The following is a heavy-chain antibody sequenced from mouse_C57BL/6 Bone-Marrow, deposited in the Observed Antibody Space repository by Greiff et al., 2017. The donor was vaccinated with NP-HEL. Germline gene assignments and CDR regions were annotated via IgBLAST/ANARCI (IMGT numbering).Heavy chain of an antibody. D-gene: IGHD2-5*01. J-gene: IGHJ4*01. CDR2: IHPNSGST. Sequence: QVHVKQSGAELVKPGASVKLSCKASGYTFTSYWMHWVKQRPGQGLEWIGMIHPNSGSTNYNEKFKSKATLTVDKSSSTAYMQLSSLTSEDSAVYYCSNGAMDYWGQGTSVTVSS. V-gene: IGHV1-64*01. CDR3: SNGAMDY. CDR1: GYTFTSYW.